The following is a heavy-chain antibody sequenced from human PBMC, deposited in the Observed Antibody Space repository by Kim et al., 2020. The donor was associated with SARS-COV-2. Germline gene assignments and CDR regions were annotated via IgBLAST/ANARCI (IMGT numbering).Heavy chain of an antibody. D-gene: IGHD3-16*01. CDR2: ISSSSSTF. CDR1: GFTFINYG. Sequence: GGSLRLSCAASGFTFINYGMNWVRQAPGKGLEWISYISSSSSTFYYADSVKGRFTISRDDAENSLYLQMNSLRDEDTAVYYCARDLGGVGYYLDYWGQGTLVTVSS. V-gene: IGHV3-48*02. CDR3: ARDLGGVGYYLDY. J-gene: IGHJ4*02.